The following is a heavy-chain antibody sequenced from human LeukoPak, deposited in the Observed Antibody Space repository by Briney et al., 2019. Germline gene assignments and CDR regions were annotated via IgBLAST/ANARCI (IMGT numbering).Heavy chain of an antibody. CDR1: GGSFSGYY. V-gene: IGHV4-34*01. Sequence: SETLSLTCAVYGGSFSGYYWSWIRQPPGKGLEWIGEINHSGSTNYNPSLKSRVTISVDTSKNQFSLKLSSVTAADTAVYYCANSGYGRAFDIWGQGTMVTVSS. CDR3: ANSGYGRAFDI. CDR2: INHSGST. J-gene: IGHJ3*02. D-gene: IGHD5-12*01.